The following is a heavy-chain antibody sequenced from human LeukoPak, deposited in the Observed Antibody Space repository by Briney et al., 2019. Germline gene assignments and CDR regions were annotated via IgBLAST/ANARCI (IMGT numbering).Heavy chain of an antibody. D-gene: IGHD5-24*01. Sequence: GASVKVSCKASGGTFSSYAISWVRQAPGQGLAWMGGIIPIFGTANYAQKFQGRVSITADESTSTAYMELSSLRSEDTAVYYCARVPGPVEMDTIWIAFDIWGQGTMVTVSS. CDR2: IIPIFGTA. J-gene: IGHJ3*02. V-gene: IGHV1-69*13. CDR1: GGTFSSYA. CDR3: ARVPGPVEMDTIWIAFDI.